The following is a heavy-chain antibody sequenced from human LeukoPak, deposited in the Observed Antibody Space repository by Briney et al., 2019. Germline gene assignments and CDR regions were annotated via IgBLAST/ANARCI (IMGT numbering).Heavy chain of an antibody. V-gene: IGHV3-53*01. CDR3: ARDYGDYVFDY. D-gene: IGHD4-17*01. CDR2: IYSGGRI. J-gene: IGHJ4*02. CDR1: GFTISSKY. Sequence: GGSLRLSCAASGFTISSKYMSWVRQAPGKGLEWVSVIYSGGRIYYADSVKGRFTISRDNSKNTLYLQMNSLRAEDTAVYYCARDYGDYVFDYWGQGTLVTVSS.